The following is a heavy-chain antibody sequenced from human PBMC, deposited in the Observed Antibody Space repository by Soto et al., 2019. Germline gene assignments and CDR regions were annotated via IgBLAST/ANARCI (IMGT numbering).Heavy chain of an antibody. CDR2: IYYSGST. CDR3: ARVKDTAMVHYYYYGMDV. Sequence: SETLSLTCTVSGGSISSYYWSWIRQPPGKGLEWIGYIYYSGSTDYNPSLKSRVTISVDTSKNQFSLKLSSVTAADTAVYYCARVKDTAMVHYYYYGMDVWGKGTTVTVSS. V-gene: IGHV4-59*01. J-gene: IGHJ6*04. CDR1: GGSISSYY. D-gene: IGHD5-18*01.